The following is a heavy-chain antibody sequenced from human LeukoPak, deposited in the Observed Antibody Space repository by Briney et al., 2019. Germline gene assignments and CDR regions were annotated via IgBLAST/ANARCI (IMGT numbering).Heavy chain of an antibody. V-gene: IGHV3-23*01. CDR1: GFTFSSHG. CDR2: ISPNGVIT. CDR3: AKDDAWLQFGD. D-gene: IGHD5-24*01. Sequence: GGSLRLSCAASGFTFSSHGMNWARQAPGKGLEWVSGISPNGVITYYADSVKGRFTISRDNSKGTVYLQMNSLRPEDTAVYYCAKDDAWLQFGDWGRGTLVTVSS. J-gene: IGHJ4*02.